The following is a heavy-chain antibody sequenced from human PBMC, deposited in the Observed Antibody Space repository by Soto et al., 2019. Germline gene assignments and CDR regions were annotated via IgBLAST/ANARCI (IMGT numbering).Heavy chain of an antibody. CDR3: ASTRRWLSFDS. Sequence: PSETLSLTCTVSGGSISSYYWSWIRQPPGKGLEWIGYIYDSGSTNYNPSLKSRVTISVDTSKNQFSLKLSSVTAADTAVYYCASTRRWLSFDSWGPGTLVTVSS. CDR1: GGSISSYY. CDR2: IYDSGST. V-gene: IGHV4-59*01. D-gene: IGHD3-22*01. J-gene: IGHJ4*02.